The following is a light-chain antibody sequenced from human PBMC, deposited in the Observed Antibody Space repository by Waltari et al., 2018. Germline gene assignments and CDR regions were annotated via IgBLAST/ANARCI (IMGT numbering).Light chain of an antibody. CDR3: CSYAGSTTRWV. J-gene: IGLJ3*02. V-gene: IGLV2-23*02. CDR2: AVS. CDR1: SSAFGCYSL. Sequence: QSALTQPASVSGSPGQSITISCPGTSSAFGCYSLVPWYQQHPGKAPKLIIYAVSKRPSGASARFSGSKSGNTASLTISGLQAEDEADYYCCSYAGSTTRWVFGGGTKLTVL.